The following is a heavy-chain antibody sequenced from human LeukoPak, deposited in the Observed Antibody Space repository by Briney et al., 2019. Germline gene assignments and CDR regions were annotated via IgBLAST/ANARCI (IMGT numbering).Heavy chain of an antibody. V-gene: IGHV4-39*07. J-gene: IGHJ5*02. D-gene: IGHD3-22*01. CDR1: GGSISSSSYY. CDR3: ARDGLDSSGYSRDYNWFDP. CDR2: IYTSGST. Sequence: PSETLSLTCTVPGGSISSSSYYWGWIRQPPGKGLEGIGRIYTSGSTNYNTSLKSRVTMSVDTSKNQFSLKLSSVTAADTAVYYCARDGLDSSGYSRDYNWFDPWGQGTLVTVSS.